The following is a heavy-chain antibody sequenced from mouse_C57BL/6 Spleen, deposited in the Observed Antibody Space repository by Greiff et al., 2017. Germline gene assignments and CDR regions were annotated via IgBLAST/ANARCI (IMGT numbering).Heavy chain of an antibody. CDR2: IYPGSGNT. Sequence: ESGAELVRPGASVKLSCKASGYTFTDYYINWVKQRPGQGLEWIARIYPGSGNTYYNEKFKGKATLTAEKSSSTAYMQLSSLTSEDSAVYFCARSRNYGAMDYWGQGTSVTVSS. V-gene: IGHV1-76*01. CDR3: ARSRNYGAMDY. J-gene: IGHJ4*01. CDR1: GYTFTDYY. D-gene: IGHD2-1*01.